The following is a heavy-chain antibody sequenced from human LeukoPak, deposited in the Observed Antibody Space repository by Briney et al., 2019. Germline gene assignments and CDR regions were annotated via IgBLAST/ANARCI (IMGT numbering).Heavy chain of an antibody. CDR2: IYSGGST. CDR1: GFTDSSNY. J-gene: IGHJ3*02. CDR3: ASPYYDSSGYLGAFDI. Sequence: GGSLRLSCAASGFTDSSNYMSWVRQAPGKGLEWVSVIYSGGSTYYADSVKGRFTISRDNSKNTLYLQMNSLRAEDTAVYYCASPYYDSSGYLGAFDIWGQGTMVTVSS. V-gene: IGHV3-66*01. D-gene: IGHD3-22*01.